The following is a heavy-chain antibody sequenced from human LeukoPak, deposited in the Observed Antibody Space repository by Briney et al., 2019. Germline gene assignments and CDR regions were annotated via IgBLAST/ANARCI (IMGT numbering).Heavy chain of an antibody. J-gene: IGHJ4*02. D-gene: IGHD3-9*01. CDR3: ARDLGYFDWLSLFDY. CDR1: GYTFTSYY. V-gene: IGHV1-46*01. CDR2: INPSGGST. Sequence: VASVKVSCKASGYTFTSYYMHWVRQAPGQGLEWMGIINPSGGSTSYAQKFQGRVTMTRDMSTSTVYMELSSLRSEDTAVYYCARDLGYFDWLSLFDYWGQGTLVTVSS.